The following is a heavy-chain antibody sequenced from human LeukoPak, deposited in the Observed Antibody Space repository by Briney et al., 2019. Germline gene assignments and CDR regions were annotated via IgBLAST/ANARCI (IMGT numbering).Heavy chain of an antibody. J-gene: IGHJ4*02. Sequence: PSETLSLTCTVSGYSISSGYYWGWIRQPPGKGLEWIGSIYHSGSTYYNPSLKSRVTISVDTSKNQFSLKLSSVTAADTAVYYCARADMDGSGSYVDYWGQGTLATVSS. D-gene: IGHD3-10*01. CDR3: ARADMDGSGSYVDY. V-gene: IGHV4-38-2*02. CDR1: GYSISSGYY. CDR2: IYHSGST.